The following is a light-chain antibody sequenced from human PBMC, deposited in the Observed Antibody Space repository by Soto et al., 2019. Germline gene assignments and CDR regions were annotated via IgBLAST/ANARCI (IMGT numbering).Light chain of an antibody. V-gene: IGKV1-39*01. Sequence: DIQLTQSPSSLSASVGDRVTITCRASQTIITFLNWYQQKPGKAPNLLISAASSLHSGVPSRFSGSGSETDFTLTISSLQPEDFATYYCQQSYTSPWTFGQGTKVEIK. CDR3: QQSYTSPWT. J-gene: IGKJ1*01. CDR1: QTIITF. CDR2: AAS.